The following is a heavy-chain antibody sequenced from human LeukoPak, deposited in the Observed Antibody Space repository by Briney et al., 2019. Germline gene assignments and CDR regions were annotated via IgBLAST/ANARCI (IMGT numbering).Heavy chain of an antibody. Sequence: PGGTLSLSCAASGFTFSNYWMSWVRQAPGKGLEGVANIQQEGSEINYVASVKGRFTSSRDNAKNSLYLQMNSLRAEDTAVYYCARDRGYSTFDIWGQGTMVTVSS. J-gene: IGHJ3*02. V-gene: IGHV3-7*05. CDR1: GFTFSNYW. CDR2: IQQEGSEI. CDR3: ARDRGYSTFDI. D-gene: IGHD5-18*01.